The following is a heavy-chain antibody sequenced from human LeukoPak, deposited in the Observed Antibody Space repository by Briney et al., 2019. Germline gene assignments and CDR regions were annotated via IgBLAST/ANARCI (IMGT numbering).Heavy chain of an antibody. J-gene: IGHJ5*02. CDR2: IYYSGST. D-gene: IGHD3-10*01. CDR3: ATHGLSMVRGVNYYWFDP. Sequence: SETLSLTCTVSVGSISSSSYYWGWIRQPPGKGLEWIGSIYYSGSTYYNPSLKSRVTISVDTSKNQFSLKLSSVTAADTAVYYCATHGLSMVRGVNYYWFDPWGQGTLVTVSS. CDR1: VGSISSSSYY. V-gene: IGHV4-39*01.